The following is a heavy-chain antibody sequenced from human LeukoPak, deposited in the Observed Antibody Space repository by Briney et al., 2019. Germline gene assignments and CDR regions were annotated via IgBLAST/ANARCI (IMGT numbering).Heavy chain of an antibody. J-gene: IGHJ4*02. CDR2: INQSGRT. CDR1: GESFSGYY. D-gene: IGHD3-10*01. Sequence: SETLSLTCAVYGESFSGYYWSWIRQPPGKGLEWIGEINQSGRTNYKPSFKSRVTISADTSKNQFSLKLSSVTAADTAVYYCARGRDSGSGSLTLDYWGQGTLVTVSS. V-gene: IGHV4-34*01. CDR3: ARGRDSGSGSLTLDY.